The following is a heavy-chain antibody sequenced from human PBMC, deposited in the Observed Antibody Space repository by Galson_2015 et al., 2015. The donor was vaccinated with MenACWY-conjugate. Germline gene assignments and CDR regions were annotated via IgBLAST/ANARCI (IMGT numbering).Heavy chain of an antibody. D-gene: IGHD6-19*01. CDR3: ARRPSGSGFDF. V-gene: IGHV4-34*01. CDR2: INHSGST. CDR1: GGSFSGYY. J-gene: IGHJ4*02. Sequence: ETLSLTCAVYGGSFSGYYWSWIRQPPGKGLEWIGEINHSGSTNYNPSLKSRVTISVDTSKNQFSLGLTSVTAADTAVYYCARRPSGSGFDFWGQGTLVTVSS.